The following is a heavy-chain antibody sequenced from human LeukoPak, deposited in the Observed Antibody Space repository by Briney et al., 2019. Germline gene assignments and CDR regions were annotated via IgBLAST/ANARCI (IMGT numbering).Heavy chain of an antibody. V-gene: IGHV3-20*04. Sequence: GGSLRLSCAASGFTFDDYGMSWVRQAPGKGLEWVSGINWNGGSTGYADSVKGRFTISRDNAKNSLYLQMNSLRAEDTAVYYCAREPPSLVVVAATGDYWGQGTLVTVSS. CDR3: AREPPSLVVVAATGDY. CDR2: INWNGGST. J-gene: IGHJ4*02. CDR1: GFTFDDYG. D-gene: IGHD2-15*01.